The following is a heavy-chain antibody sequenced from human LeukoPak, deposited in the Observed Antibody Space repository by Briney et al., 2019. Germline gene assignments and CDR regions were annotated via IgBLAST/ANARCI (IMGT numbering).Heavy chain of an antibody. D-gene: IGHD3-22*01. CDR1: GGSFSGYY. CDR3: ARGLSSYYDSSGCYYRQGDYFDY. CDR2: INHSGST. Sequence: PSETLSLTCAVYGGSFSGYYWSWIRQPPGKGLEWIGEINHSGSTNYNPSLKSRVTISVDTSKNQFSLKLSSVTAADTAVYYCARGLSSYYDSSGCYYRQGDYFDYWGQGTLVTVSS. J-gene: IGHJ4*02. V-gene: IGHV4-34*01.